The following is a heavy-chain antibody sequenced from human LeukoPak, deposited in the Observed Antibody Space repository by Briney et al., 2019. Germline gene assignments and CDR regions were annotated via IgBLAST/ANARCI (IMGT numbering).Heavy chain of an antibody. CDR3: ARGAYSSGSYYFDH. CDR2: IIPMFGTA. Sequence: SVKVSCKASGGTLSSYVITWVRQAPGQGLEWMGGIIPMFGTADYAQKFQGRVTITADESTSTAYMQLSSLRSEDTAVYYCARGAYSSGSYYFDHWGQGTLVTVSS. D-gene: IGHD6-19*01. CDR1: GGTLSSYV. V-gene: IGHV1-69*13. J-gene: IGHJ4*02.